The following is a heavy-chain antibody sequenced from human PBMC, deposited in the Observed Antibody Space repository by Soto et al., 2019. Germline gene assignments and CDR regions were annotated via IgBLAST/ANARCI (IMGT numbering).Heavy chain of an antibody. D-gene: IGHD6-13*01. J-gene: IGHJ6*02. CDR2: IDPSDSYT. Sequence: GESLKISCKGSGYSFTSYWISWVRQMPGKGLEWMGRIDPSDSYTNYSPSFQGHVTISADKSISTAYLQWSSLKASDTAVYYWASLGIAAAGTNDYYGMDVWGQGTTVTVSS. CDR3: ASLGIAAAGTNDYYGMDV. V-gene: IGHV5-10-1*01. CDR1: GYSFTSYW.